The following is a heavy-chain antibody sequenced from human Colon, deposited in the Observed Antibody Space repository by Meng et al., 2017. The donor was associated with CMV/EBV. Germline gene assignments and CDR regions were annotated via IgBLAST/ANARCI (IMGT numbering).Heavy chain of an antibody. CDR1: GFTFSSYA. D-gene: IGHD1-26*01. J-gene: IGHJ4*02. Sequence: GQLVESGGGVVQPGRSLRLSCAASGFTFSSYAMHWVRQAPGKGLEWVAVISYDGSNKYYADSVKGRFTISRDNSKNTLYLQMNSLRAEDTAVYYCARSSGSYADFDYWGQGTLVTVSS. CDR3: ARSSGSYADFDY. V-gene: IGHV3-30-3*01. CDR2: ISYDGSNK.